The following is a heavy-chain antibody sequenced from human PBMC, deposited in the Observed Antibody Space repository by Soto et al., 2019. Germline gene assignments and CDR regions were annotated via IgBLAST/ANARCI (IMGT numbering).Heavy chain of an antibody. CDR1: GGSISSSSYY. CDR3: ARQGTSVLLGELPNPVY. D-gene: IGHD3-10*01. J-gene: IGHJ4*02. V-gene: IGHV4-39*01. Sequence: QLQLQESGPGLVKPSETLSLTCTVSGGSISSSSYYWGWIRQPPGKGLEWIGSIYYSGSTYYNPSLKSRVTISVDTSKNQFSLKLSSVTAADTAVYYCARQGTSVLLGELPNPVYWGQGTLVTVSS. CDR2: IYYSGST.